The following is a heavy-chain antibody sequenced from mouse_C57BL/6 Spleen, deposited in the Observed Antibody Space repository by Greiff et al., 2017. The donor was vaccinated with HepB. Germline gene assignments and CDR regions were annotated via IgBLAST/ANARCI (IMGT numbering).Heavy chain of an antibody. CDR3: ARDWGSWWYFDV. CDR2: ISDGGSYT. D-gene: IGHD1-1*02. V-gene: IGHV5-4*01. J-gene: IGHJ1*03. CDR1: GFTFSSYA. Sequence: EVQGVESGGGLVKPGGSLKLSCAASGFTFSSYAMSWVRQTPEKRLEWVATISDGGSYTYYPDNVKGRFTISRDNAKNNLYLQMSHLKSEDTAMYYCARDWGSWWYFDVWGTGTTVTVSS.